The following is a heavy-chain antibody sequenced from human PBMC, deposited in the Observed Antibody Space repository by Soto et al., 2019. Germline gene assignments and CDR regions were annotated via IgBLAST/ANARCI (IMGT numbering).Heavy chain of an antibody. D-gene: IGHD1-1*01. V-gene: IGHV1-18*01. CDR2: ISAHNGNT. Sequence: QVHLVQSGAEVKKPGASVKVSCKGSGYAFTTYGITWVRQAPGQGLEWMEWISAHNGNTNYAQKRQGRVTVNRDTSTSTAYVELRSLRSDDTAVYYCARGRYGDYWGQGALVTVSS. CDR1: GYAFTTYG. J-gene: IGHJ4*02. CDR3: ARGRYGDY.